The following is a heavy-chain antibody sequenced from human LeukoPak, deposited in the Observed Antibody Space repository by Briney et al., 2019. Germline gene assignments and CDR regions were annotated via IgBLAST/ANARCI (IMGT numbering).Heavy chain of an antibody. D-gene: IGHD4-17*01. V-gene: IGHV4-34*01. CDR3: ARGRCLRCPWDY. CDR2: INHSGST. CDR1: GGSFSGYY. Sequence: SETLSLTCAVYGGSFSGYYWSWIRQPPGKGLEWIGEINHSGSTNYNPSLKSRVTISVDTSKNQFSLKLSSVTAADTAVYYCARGRCLRCPWDYWGQGTLVTVSS. J-gene: IGHJ4*02.